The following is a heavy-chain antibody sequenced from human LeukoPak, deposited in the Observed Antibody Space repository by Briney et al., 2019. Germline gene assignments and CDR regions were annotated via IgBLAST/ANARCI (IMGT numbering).Heavy chain of an antibody. V-gene: IGHV3-30*18. J-gene: IGHJ4*02. CDR3: AKFNYDSSGSFDY. Sequence: PGGSLRLSCAASGFTFSSYGMHWVRQAPGKGLEWVAVISYDGSNKYYADSVKGRFTISRDNSKNTLYLQMNSLRAEDTAVYYCAKFNYDSSGSFDYWGQGTLVTVSS. CDR2: ISYDGSNK. D-gene: IGHD3-22*01. CDR1: GFTFSSYG.